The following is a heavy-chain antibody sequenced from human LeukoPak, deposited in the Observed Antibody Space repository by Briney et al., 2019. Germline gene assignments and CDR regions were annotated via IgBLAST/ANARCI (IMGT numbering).Heavy chain of an antibody. D-gene: IGHD4-11*01. CDR1: GFTFSSYA. CDR2: ISYDGSNK. V-gene: IGHV3-30-3*01. CDR3: AKGQAGLYSNPNYFDY. J-gene: IGHJ4*02. Sequence: PGGSLRLSCAASGFTFSSYAMHWVRQAPGKGLEWVAVISYDGSNKYYADSVKGRFTISRDNSKNTLYLQMNSLRAEDTAVYYCAKGQAGLYSNPNYFDYWGQGTLVTVSS.